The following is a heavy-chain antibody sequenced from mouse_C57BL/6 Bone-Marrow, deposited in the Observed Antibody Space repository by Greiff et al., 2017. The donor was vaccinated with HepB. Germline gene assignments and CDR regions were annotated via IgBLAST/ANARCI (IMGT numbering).Heavy chain of an antibody. D-gene: IGHD2-1*01. V-gene: IGHV2-2*01. CDR1: GFSLTSYG. Sequence: VQLQESGPGLVQPSPSLSITCTVSGFSLTSYGVHWVRQSPGKGLEWLGVIWSGGSTDYNAAFISRLSISKDNSKSQVFFKMNSLQADDTAIYYCAREVTTIYYYAMDYWGQGTSVTVSS. CDR2: IWSGGST. CDR3: AREVTTIYYYAMDY. J-gene: IGHJ4*01.